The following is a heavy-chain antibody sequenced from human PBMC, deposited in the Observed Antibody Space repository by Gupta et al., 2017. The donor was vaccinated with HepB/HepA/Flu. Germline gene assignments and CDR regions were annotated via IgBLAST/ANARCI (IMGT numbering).Heavy chain of an antibody. CDR2: IGSDFSA. D-gene: IGHD3-3*02. V-gene: IGHV3-23*01. Sequence: EVQLLESGGGLVQPGGSLRLSCAASGFTIRGTAMSWVRQAPGKGLEWVSGIGSDFSAHYADSVRGRFTISRDNSKNTVYLQMNSLRAEDTAVYYCVKDLHFWSAMDVWGKGTTVTVSS. J-gene: IGHJ6*03. CDR1: GFTIRGTA. CDR3: VKDLHFWSAMDV.